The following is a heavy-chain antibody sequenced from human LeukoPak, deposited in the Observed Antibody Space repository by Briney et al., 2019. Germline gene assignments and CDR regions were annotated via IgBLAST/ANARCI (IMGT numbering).Heavy chain of an antibody. J-gene: IGHJ4*02. Sequence: ASVKVSCKGSGYNFDRYGVNWVRQAPGQGLEWVGWISTYNGNRFYAQKFEGRVTMTTDTSTNTVYMDLRSPRSDDTAVYYCARDLEHCRNIICSNSAYWGQGTLVTVSS. D-gene: IGHD2-2*01. CDR3: ARDLEHCRNIICSNSAY. V-gene: IGHV1-18*04. CDR2: ISTYNGNR. CDR1: GYNFDRYG.